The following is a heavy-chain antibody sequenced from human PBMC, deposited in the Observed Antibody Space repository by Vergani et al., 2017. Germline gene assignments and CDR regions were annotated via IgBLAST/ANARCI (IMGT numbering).Heavy chain of an antibody. J-gene: IGHJ4*02. V-gene: IGHV4-39*07. Sequence: QLQLQESGPGLVKPSETLSLTCSVSGDSITSRLDYWGWIRQTPGKGLEWIGSMYHSGTTYYNPSLKSRVTISVDTSKNQFSLKLSSVTAADTAVYYCARLAFGGVIVKKRNRPFDYWGQGTLVTVSS. CDR1: GDSITSRLDY. CDR2: MYHSGTT. D-gene: IGHD3-16*02. CDR3: ARLAFGGVIVKKRNRPFDY.